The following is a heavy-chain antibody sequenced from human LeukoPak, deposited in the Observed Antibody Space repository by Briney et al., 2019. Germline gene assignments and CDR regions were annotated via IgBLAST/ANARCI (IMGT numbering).Heavy chain of an antibody. CDR2: ISGSGGST. V-gene: IGHV3-23*01. D-gene: IGHD3-3*01. J-gene: IGHJ4*02. Sequence: GESLRLSCAVSGFIFSSYGMNWVRQAPGKGLEWVSAISGSGGSTYYADSVKGRFTISRDNSKNTLYLQMNSLRAEDTAVYYCAKALGRFLEWLFGDFDYWGQGTLVTVSS. CDR1: GFIFSSYG. CDR3: AKALGRFLEWLFGDFDY.